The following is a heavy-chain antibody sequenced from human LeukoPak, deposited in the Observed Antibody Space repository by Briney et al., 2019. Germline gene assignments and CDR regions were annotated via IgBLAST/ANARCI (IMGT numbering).Heavy chain of an antibody. D-gene: IGHD1-26*01. CDR3: ARDVWELLRAFDY. J-gene: IGHJ4*02. CDR1: GYTFTSYA. CDR2: INTNTGNP. V-gene: IGHV7-4-1*02. Sequence: ASVNVPCKASGYTFTSYAMNWVRQAPGQGLEWMGWINTNTGNPTYAQGFTGRFVFSLDTSVSTAYLQISSLKAEDTAVYYCARDVWELLRAFDYWGQGTLVTVSS.